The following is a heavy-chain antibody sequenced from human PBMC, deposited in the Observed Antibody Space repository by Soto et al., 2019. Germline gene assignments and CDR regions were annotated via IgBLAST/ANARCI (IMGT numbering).Heavy chain of an antibody. CDR1: GFTFSSSV. Sequence: EVQLLESGGGLVQPGGSLRLSCAASGFTFSSSVMSWVRQAPGKGPEWVSTISGSGSSTYYADSVKGRFSISRDNSKNTLYLQMISLRAEDTAIYYCAKGTVIVVVVAVGYFDYWGQGTLVTVSS. D-gene: IGHD2-15*01. CDR2: ISGSGSST. V-gene: IGHV3-23*01. J-gene: IGHJ4*02. CDR3: AKGTVIVVVVAVGYFDY.